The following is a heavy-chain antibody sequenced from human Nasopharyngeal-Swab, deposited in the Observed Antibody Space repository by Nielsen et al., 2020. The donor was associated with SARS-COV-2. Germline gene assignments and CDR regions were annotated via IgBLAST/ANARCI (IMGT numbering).Heavy chain of an antibody. D-gene: IGHD1-1*01. J-gene: IGHJ4*02. CDR3: ARGNWNLDF. V-gene: IGHV3-7*03. Sequence: GESLKISCAASGFTLSSYWMTWVRQAPGKGLEWVANIKEDGSEKYYVDSVKGRFTISRDNAKNSLHLQMNSLRAEDTALYYCARGNWNLDFWGQGTLVTVSS. CDR2: IKEDGSEK. CDR1: GFTLSSYW.